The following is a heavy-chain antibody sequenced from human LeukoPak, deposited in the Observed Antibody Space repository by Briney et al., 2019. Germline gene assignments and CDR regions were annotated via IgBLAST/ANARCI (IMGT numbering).Heavy chain of an antibody. CDR3: ARRNGQQLVRGWFDP. D-gene: IGHD6-13*01. CDR2: IYYSGST. Sequence: PSETLSLTCTVSGGSISSSSYYWGWIRQPPGKGLEWIGSIYYSGSTYYNPSLKSRVTISVDTSKNQFSLKLSSVTAADTAVYYCARRNGQQLVRGWFDPWGQGTLVTVSS. V-gene: IGHV4-39*01. J-gene: IGHJ5*02. CDR1: GGSISSSSYY.